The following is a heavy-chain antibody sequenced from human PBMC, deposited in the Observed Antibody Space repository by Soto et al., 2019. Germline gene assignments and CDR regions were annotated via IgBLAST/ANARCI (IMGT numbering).Heavy chain of an antibody. Sequence: NPSETLSLTCAVSGGSISSSNWWSWVRQPPGKGLEWIGEIYHSGSTNYNPSLKSRVTISVDKSKNQFSLKLSSVTAADTAVYYCARVGSGELSFDYWGQGTLVTVSS. D-gene: IGHD3-16*02. CDR1: GGSISSSNW. CDR2: IYHSGST. J-gene: IGHJ4*02. V-gene: IGHV4-4*02. CDR3: ARVGSGELSFDY.